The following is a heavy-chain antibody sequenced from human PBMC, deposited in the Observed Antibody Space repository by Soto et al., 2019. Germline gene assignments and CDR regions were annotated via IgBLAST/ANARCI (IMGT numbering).Heavy chain of an antibody. CDR1: GYTFTGYY. V-gene: IGHV1-2*04. D-gene: IGHD3-9*01. Sequence: GASVNVSCKASGYTFTGYYMHWVRQAPGQGLEWMGWINPNSGGTNYAQKFQGWVTMTRDTSISTAYMELSRLRSDDTAVYYCARGDHIDYDILTGSQGFDYWGQGTLVTVSS. J-gene: IGHJ4*02. CDR2: INPNSGGT. CDR3: ARGDHIDYDILTGSQGFDY.